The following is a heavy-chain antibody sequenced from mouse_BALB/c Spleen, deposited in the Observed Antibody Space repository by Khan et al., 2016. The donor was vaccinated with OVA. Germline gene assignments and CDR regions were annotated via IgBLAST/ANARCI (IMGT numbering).Heavy chain of an antibody. V-gene: IGHV1S135*01. J-gene: IGHJ3*01. CDR2: IDPFSGST. D-gene: IGHD2-2*01. Sequence: EVELVESGPELMKPGASVKISCKASGYSFTTYYIHWVMQSHGTSLEWIGYIDPFSGSTTYNQTFKGKATLPVDKSSSTAYIHLSHLTCEDAAVYYGTRHGYDAWGTDWGKGTLGSGSA. CDR3: TRHGYDAWGTD. CDR1: GYSFTTYY.